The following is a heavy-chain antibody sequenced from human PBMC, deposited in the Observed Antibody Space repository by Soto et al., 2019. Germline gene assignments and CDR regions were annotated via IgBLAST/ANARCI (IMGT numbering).Heavy chain of an antibody. Sequence: GGSLRLSCAASGFTFDDYVMSWVRQVPGKGLEWVSGIIWNGGSTGYADSVKGRFTISRDNAKNSLYLQMHSLRAEDTALYYCARDRSLYDSSGYYPDYWGQGTLVTVSS. CDR3: ARDRSLYDSSGYYPDY. CDR1: GFTFDDYV. V-gene: IGHV3-20*04. J-gene: IGHJ4*02. D-gene: IGHD3-22*01. CDR2: IIWNGGST.